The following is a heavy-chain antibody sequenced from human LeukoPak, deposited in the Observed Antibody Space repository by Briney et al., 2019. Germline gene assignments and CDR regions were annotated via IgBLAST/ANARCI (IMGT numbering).Heavy chain of an antibody. CDR1: GFTFSSYE. CDR3: AKDPFRSSPYYFDY. J-gene: IGHJ4*02. CDR2: ISSSGSTI. Sequence: PGGSLRLSCAASGFTFSSYELNWVRQAPGKGLEWVSYISSSGSTIKYADSVKGRFTISRDNSKNTLYLQINSLRAEDTAVYYCAKDPFRSSPYYFDYWGQGTLVTVSS. V-gene: IGHV3-48*03. D-gene: IGHD6-13*01.